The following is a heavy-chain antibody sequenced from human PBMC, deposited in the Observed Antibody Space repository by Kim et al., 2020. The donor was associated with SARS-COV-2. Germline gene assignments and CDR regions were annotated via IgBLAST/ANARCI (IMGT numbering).Heavy chain of an antibody. CDR2: IYYSGST. Sequence: SETLSLTCTVSGGSISSSSYYWGWIRQPPGKGLEWIGSIYYSGSTYYNPSLKSRVTISVDTSKNQFSLKLSSVTAADTAVYYCARLGYDYVGSYYFDYWGQGTLVTVSS. CDR1: GGSISSSSYY. V-gene: IGHV4-39*01. D-gene: IGHD5-12*01. CDR3: ARLGYDYVGSYYFDY. J-gene: IGHJ4*02.